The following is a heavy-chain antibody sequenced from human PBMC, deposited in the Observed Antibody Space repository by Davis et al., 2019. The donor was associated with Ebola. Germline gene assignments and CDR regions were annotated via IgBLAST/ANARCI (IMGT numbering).Heavy chain of an antibody. D-gene: IGHD5-18*01. Sequence: MPGGSLRLSCTVSGGSISSYYWSWIRQPPGKGLEWIGYIYYSGSTNYNPSLKSRVTISVDTSKNQFSLKLSSVTAADTAVYYCARGGAGIQLWSKLYYFDYWGQGTLVTVSS. V-gene: IGHV4-59*08. CDR3: ARGGAGIQLWSKLYYFDY. CDR1: GGSISSYY. CDR2: IYYSGST. J-gene: IGHJ4*02.